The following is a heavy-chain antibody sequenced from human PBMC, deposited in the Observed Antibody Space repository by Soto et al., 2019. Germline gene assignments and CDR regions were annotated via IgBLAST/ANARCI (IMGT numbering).Heavy chain of an antibody. J-gene: IGHJ4*02. V-gene: IGHV1-3*01. CDR2: INAGNGNT. Sequence: QVQLVQSGAEVKKPGASVKVSCKASGYSFTSYTMHWVRQAPGQRLEWMGWINAGNGNTKYSQKFQGRVTITRDPSASTAYLELSSLRSEDTAVYYCARESHGPGELFNWGQGTLVTVSS. CDR3: ARESHGPGELFN. D-gene: IGHD3-10*01. CDR1: GYSFTSYT.